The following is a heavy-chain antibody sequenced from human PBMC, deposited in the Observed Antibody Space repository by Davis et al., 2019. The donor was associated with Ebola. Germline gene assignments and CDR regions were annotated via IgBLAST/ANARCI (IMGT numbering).Heavy chain of an antibody. Sequence: PGGSLRLSCAASGFTFSSYGMHWVRQAPGKGLEWVAVISYDGSNKYYADSVKGRFTISRDNSKNTLYLQMNSLRAEDTAVYYCAKDGSSSWYWWYFDLWGRGTLVTVSS. V-gene: IGHV3-30*18. CDR1: GFTFSSYG. D-gene: IGHD6-13*01. J-gene: IGHJ2*01. CDR2: ISYDGSNK. CDR3: AKDGSSSWYWWYFDL.